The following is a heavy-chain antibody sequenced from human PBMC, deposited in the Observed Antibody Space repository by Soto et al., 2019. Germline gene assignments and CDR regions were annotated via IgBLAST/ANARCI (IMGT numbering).Heavy chain of an antibody. J-gene: IGHJ4*02. CDR3: ARDRGSSALDY. CDR2: ISADNGNT. CDR1: GYTFTSYG. D-gene: IGHD1-26*01. V-gene: IGHV1-18*01. Sequence: QVQLVQSGAEVKKPGASVKVSCKASGYTFTSYGISWVRQAPGQGLEWIGWISADNGNTNYAQKLQGRVTMTTDTATNTDYIELRSLRSDDTDVYYCARDRGSSALDYWGQGTLVTVSS.